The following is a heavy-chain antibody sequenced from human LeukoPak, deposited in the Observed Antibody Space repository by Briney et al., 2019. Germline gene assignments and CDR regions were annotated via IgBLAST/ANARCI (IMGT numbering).Heavy chain of an antibody. CDR2: ISYDGSNK. CDR3: ARVQSSSWYTNYYYGMDV. CDR1: GFTFSSYA. D-gene: IGHD6-13*01. Sequence: PGGSLRLPCAASGFTFSSYAMHWVRQAPGKGLEWVAVISYDGSNKYYADSVKGRFTISRDNSKNTLYLQMNSLRAEDTAVYYCARVQSSSWYTNYYYGMDVWGQGTTVTVSS. V-gene: IGHV3-30-3*01. J-gene: IGHJ6*02.